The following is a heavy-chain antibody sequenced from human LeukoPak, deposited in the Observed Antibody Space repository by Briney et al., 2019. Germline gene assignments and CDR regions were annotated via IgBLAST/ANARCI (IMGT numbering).Heavy chain of an antibody. V-gene: IGHV4-38-2*01. CDR2: IYHSGST. J-gene: IGHJ4*02. Sequence: PSETLSLTCAVPGYSISSGYYWGWIRQPPGKGLEWIGSIYHSGSTYYNPSLKSRVTISVDTSKNQFSLKLSSVTAADTAVYYCARHVDSSSWYGAYYFDYWGQGTLVTVSS. CDR1: GYSISSGYY. D-gene: IGHD6-13*01. CDR3: ARHVDSSSWYGAYYFDY.